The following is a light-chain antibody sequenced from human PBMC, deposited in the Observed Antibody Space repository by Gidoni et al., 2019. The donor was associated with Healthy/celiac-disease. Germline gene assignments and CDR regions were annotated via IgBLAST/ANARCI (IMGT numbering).Light chain of an antibody. V-gene: IGKV3-15*01. CDR2: GAS. Sequence: EIVMTQSPATLSVSPGERATLSCRASQSVSSNVAWYQQKPGQAPRLLIYGASTRATCIPARFSGSVSGTEFTLTISSLQSEDFAVYYCQQDNTGVTFGPGTKVDIK. J-gene: IGKJ3*01. CDR3: QQDNTGVT. CDR1: QSVSSN.